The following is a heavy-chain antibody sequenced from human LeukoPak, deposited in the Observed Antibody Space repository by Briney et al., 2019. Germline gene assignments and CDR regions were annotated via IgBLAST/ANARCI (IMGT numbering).Heavy chain of an antibody. J-gene: IGHJ4*02. CDR1: GGSISSSS. CDR3: ARAPSGSYAY. D-gene: IGHD1-26*01. CDR2: ISSSSSYI. Sequence: IPSETLSLTCTVSGGSISSSSYYWGWIRQPPGKGLEWVSSISSSSSYIYYADSVKGRFTISRDNAKNSLYPQMNSLRAEDTAVYYCARAPSGSYAYWGQGTLVTVSS. V-gene: IGHV3-21*01.